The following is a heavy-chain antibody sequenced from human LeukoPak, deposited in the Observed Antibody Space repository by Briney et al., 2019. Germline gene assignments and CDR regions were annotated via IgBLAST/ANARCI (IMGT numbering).Heavy chain of an antibody. Sequence: GGSLRLSCAVSGFSLSNYWMSWVRQTPGKGLEWVANIKQDGSEKHYVDSVKGRFTISRDNAKNSLYLQMNSLRAEDTAVYYCAVAYYYGSGDAFDIWGQGTKVTVSS. V-gene: IGHV3-7*02. CDR1: GFSLSNYW. J-gene: IGHJ3*02. CDR2: IKQDGSEK. CDR3: AVAYYYGSGDAFDI. D-gene: IGHD3-10*01.